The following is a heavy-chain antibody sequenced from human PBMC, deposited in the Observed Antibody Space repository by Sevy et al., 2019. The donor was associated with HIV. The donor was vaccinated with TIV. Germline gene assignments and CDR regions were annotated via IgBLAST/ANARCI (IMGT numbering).Heavy chain of an antibody. V-gene: IGHV3-48*03. D-gene: IGHD4-17*01. J-gene: IGHJ4*02. CDR3: TRDLPHAATTVAHFDY. Sequence: GGSLRLSCAASGFLFSSYEMNWVRQIPGKGLEWISFISSSATLIYYGDSVRGRFTISRENAKNSLYLQMNSLRAEDTGVYYCTRDLPHAATTVAHFDYWGQGTLVTVSS. CDR2: ISSSATLI. CDR1: GFLFSSYE.